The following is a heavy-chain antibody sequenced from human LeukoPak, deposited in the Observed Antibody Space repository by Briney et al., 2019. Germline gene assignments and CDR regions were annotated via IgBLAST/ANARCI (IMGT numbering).Heavy chain of an antibody. D-gene: IGHD3-9*01. J-gene: IGHJ3*02. CDR2: IRSKAYGGTT. CDR3: TKLRHFDWGHDAFDI. Sequence: PGRSLRLSCTASVFTFGDYAMSWVRQAPGKGLEWVGFIRSKAYGGTTEYAASVKGRFTISRDDSKSIAYLQMNRLKTEDTAVYYCTKLRHFDWGHDAFDIRGQGTMVTVSS. CDR1: VFTFGDYA. V-gene: IGHV3-49*04.